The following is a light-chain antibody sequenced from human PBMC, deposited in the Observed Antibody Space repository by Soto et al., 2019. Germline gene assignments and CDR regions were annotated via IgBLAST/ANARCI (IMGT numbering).Light chain of an antibody. Sequence: DIQTTQSPSSLSASFGYRVTITCQASQSISSYLNWYQQKPGKAPKLLIYAASSLQSGVPSRFSGSGSGTDFTLTSSSLQPEDFATYYCQQSNSTTHTFGQGTRVEIK. CDR3: QQSNSTTHT. J-gene: IGKJ5*01. CDR2: AAS. CDR1: QSISSY. V-gene: IGKV1-39*01.